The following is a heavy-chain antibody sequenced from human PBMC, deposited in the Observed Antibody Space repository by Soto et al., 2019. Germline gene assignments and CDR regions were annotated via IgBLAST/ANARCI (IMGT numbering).Heavy chain of an antibody. Sequence: GRYLRLSCAASGLSLSSYSIPWVRLAPGKGLDWVAVISYDGNTQFYGDSVKGRFIVSRDNSRNTLYLQLTSLRSEDTAVYYCAIFGGPVSGWGQGTLVTVSS. D-gene: IGHD2-15*01. CDR1: GLSLSSYS. CDR2: ISYDGNTQ. J-gene: IGHJ4*02. CDR3: AIFGGPVSG. V-gene: IGHV3-30-3*01.